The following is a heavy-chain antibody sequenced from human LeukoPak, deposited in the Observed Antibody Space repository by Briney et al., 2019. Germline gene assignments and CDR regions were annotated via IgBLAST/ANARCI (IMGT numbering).Heavy chain of an antibody. V-gene: IGHV4-38-2*01. CDR1: GYSISSGYY. CDR2: IYHSGST. CDR3: ARAEQLVRGAFDI. J-gene: IGHJ3*02. Sequence: PSETLSLTCAVSGYSISSGYYWGWIRQPPGKGLEWIGSIYHSGSTYYSPSLKSRVTISVDTSKNQFSLKLSSVTAADTAVYYCARAEQLVRGAFDIWGQGTMVTVSS. D-gene: IGHD6-13*01.